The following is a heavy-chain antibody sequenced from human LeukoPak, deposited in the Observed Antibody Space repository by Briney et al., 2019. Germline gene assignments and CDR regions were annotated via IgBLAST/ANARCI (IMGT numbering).Heavy chain of an antibody. J-gene: IGHJ3*02. Sequence: PSETLSLTCTVSGGSISSGGYYWSWIRQHPGKVLEWIGYIYYSGSTYYNPSFKSRVTISVDTSKNQFSLRLSSVTAADTAVYYCATFTYYYDSSVAFDIWGQGTMVTVSS. V-gene: IGHV4-31*03. CDR2: IYYSGST. CDR3: ATFTYYYDSSVAFDI. D-gene: IGHD3-22*01. CDR1: GGSISSGGYY.